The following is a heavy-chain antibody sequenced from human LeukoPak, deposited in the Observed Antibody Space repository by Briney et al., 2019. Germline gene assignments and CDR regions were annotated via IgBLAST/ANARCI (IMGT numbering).Heavy chain of an antibody. Sequence: SETLSLTCTVSGGSISSSSYYWGWIRQPPGKGLEWIGSIYYSGSTNYNPSLKSRVTISVDTSKNQFSLKLSSVTAADTAVYYCARGGSKYSNYEDAFDIWGQGTMVTVSS. V-gene: IGHV4-39*07. J-gene: IGHJ3*02. D-gene: IGHD4-11*01. CDR1: GGSISSSSYY. CDR3: ARGGSKYSNYEDAFDI. CDR2: IYYSGST.